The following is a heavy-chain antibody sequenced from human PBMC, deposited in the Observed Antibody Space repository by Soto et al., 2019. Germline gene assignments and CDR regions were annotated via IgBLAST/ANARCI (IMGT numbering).Heavy chain of an antibody. V-gene: IGHV4-59*01. CDR2: IYYSGST. D-gene: IGHD1-7*01. CDR3: ARNYGHAFDI. J-gene: IGHJ3*02. CDR1: GGSIRSYY. Sequence: QVQLQESGPGLVKPSETQSLTCTVSGGSIRSYYWSWIRQPPGKGLEWIGYIYYSGSTNYNPSLTGRVTISVDTSKNQFSLKLSSVTAADTAVYYCARNYGHAFDIWGQGTMVTVSS.